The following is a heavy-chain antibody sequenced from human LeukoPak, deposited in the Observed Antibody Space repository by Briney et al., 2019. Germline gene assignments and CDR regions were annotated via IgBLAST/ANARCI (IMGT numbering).Heavy chain of an antibody. J-gene: IGHJ4*02. CDR2: IYYSGST. D-gene: IGHD3-22*01. CDR1: GGSISSYY. Sequence: SETLSLTCTVSGGSISSYYWSWIRQPPGKGLEWIGYIYYSGSTNYNPSLKSRVTISVDTSKNQFSLKLSSVTAADTAVYYCARDRYYYDSSGYYPLLDHWGQGTLVTVSS. V-gene: IGHV4-59*01. CDR3: ARDRYYYDSSGYYPLLDH.